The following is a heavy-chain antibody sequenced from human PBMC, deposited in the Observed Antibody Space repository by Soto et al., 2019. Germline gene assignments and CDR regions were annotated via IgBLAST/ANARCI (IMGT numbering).Heavy chain of an antibody. CDR1: GFTFSSHR. CDR2: ISSSSSYI. V-gene: IGHV3-21*01. CDR3: ASAADEYYDFWSGYHKDAFEI. Sequence: VGSLRLPCAVSGFTFSSHRMNWVRQAPGKGLEWVSSISSSSSYIYYADSVKGRFTISRDNAKNSLYLQMNSLRAEDTAVYYCASAADEYYDFWSGYHKDAFEIWGKGKMVT. J-gene: IGHJ3*02. D-gene: IGHD3-3*01.